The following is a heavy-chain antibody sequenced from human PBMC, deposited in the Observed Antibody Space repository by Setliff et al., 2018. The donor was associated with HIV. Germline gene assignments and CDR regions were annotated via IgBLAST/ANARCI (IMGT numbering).Heavy chain of an antibody. V-gene: IGHV4-4*09. Sequence: PSETLSLTCIASGDPITNYYWSWIRQPPGKGLEWIGYIHVSGITDYNPSLKGRVTISVDTSRNQFSLKLTSVTSADTAIYYCARESLVGESGFNYWGQGTLVTVSS. CDR2: IHVSGIT. CDR3: ARESLVGESGFNY. CDR1: GDPITNYY. D-gene: IGHD1-26*01. J-gene: IGHJ4*02.